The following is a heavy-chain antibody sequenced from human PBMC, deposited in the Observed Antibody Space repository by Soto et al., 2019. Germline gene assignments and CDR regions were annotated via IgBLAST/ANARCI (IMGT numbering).Heavy chain of an antibody. CDR2: ISYDGSNK. D-gene: IGHD6-19*01. V-gene: IGHV3-30-3*01. J-gene: IGHJ4*02. CDR1: GFTFSSYA. Sequence: QVQLVESGGGVVQPGRSLRLSCAASGFTFSSYAMHWVRQAPGKGLEWVAVISYDGSNKYYADSVKGRFTISRDNSKNTLYLQMNSLRAEDTAVYYCARDSGAVDGTSLDYWGQGTLVTVSS. CDR3: ARDSGAVDGTSLDY.